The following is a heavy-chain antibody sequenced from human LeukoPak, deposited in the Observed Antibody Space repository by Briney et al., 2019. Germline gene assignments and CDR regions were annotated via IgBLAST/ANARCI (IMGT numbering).Heavy chain of an antibody. CDR2: INPNSGDT. V-gene: IGHV1-2*06. CDR1: GYTLTVYY. J-gene: IGHJ4*01. CDR3: AREGSGYTYGRGSYFDY. Sequence: ASVKVSCKASGYTLTVYYIHWVRQAPGQGLEWMGRINPNSGDTNIAQKFQGRVTMTRDTSISTAYMDLSGLRPDDTAVYYCAREGSGYTYGRGSYFDYWGHGILVTVSS. D-gene: IGHD5-18*01.